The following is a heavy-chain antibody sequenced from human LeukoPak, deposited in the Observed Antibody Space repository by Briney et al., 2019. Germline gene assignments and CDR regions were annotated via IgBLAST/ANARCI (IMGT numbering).Heavy chain of an antibody. CDR3: ARVLVRGVIGHNDAFDI. J-gene: IGHJ3*02. V-gene: IGHV1-69*04. CDR1: GGTFSSYA. D-gene: IGHD3-10*01. CDR2: IIPILGIA. Sequence: SVKVSCKASGGTFSSYAISWVRQAPGQGLEWMGRIIPILGIANYAQKFQGRVTITADKSTSTAYMELSSLRSEDTAVYYCARVLVRGVIGHNDAFDIWGQGTMVTVSS.